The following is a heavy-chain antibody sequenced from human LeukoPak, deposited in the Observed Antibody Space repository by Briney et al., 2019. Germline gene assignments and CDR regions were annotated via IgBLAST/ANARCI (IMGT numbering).Heavy chain of an antibody. CDR1: GFTFSSYS. Sequence: KPGGSLRLSCAASGFTFSSYSMNWVRQAPGKGLEWVSSISSSSSYIYYADSVKGRFTISGDNAKNSLYLQMNSLRAEDTAVYYCARDTSYYGDYGYFDYWGQGTLVTVSS. V-gene: IGHV3-21*01. CDR3: ARDTSYYGDYGYFDY. D-gene: IGHD4-17*01. J-gene: IGHJ4*02. CDR2: ISSSSSYI.